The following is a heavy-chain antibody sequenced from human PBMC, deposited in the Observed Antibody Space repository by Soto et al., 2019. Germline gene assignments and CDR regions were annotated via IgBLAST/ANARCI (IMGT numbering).Heavy chain of an antibody. Sequence: SETLSLTCTVSGGSISSSSYYWGWIRQPPGKGLEWIGSIYYSGSTNYNPSLKSRITISVDTSKNQLSLKLSSVSATDTAVYYCARQPPNTAAFDIWGRGTMVTVS. CDR2: IYYSGST. V-gene: IGHV4-39*01. J-gene: IGHJ3*02. D-gene: IGHD4-17*01. CDR1: GGSISSSSYY. CDR3: ARQPPNTAAFDI.